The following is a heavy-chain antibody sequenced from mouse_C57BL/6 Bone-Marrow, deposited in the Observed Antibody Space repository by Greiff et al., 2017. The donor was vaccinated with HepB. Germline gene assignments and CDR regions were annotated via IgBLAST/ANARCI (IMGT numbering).Heavy chain of an antibody. J-gene: IGHJ2*01. V-gene: IGHV5-2*01. CDR3: ARGMVTRGVDY. Sequence: EVKLMESGGGLVQPGESLKLSCESNEYEFPSHDMSWVRKTPEKRLELVAAINSDGGSTYYPDTMERRFIISRDNTKKPLYLQMSSLRSEDTALYYCARGMVTRGVDYWGQGTTLTVSS. CDR2: INSDGGST. CDR1: EYEFPSHD. D-gene: IGHD2-2*01.